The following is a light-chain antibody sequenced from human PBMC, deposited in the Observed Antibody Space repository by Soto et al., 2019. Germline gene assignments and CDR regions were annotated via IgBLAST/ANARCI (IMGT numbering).Light chain of an antibody. V-gene: IGKV3-15*01. Sequence: ELVMTQSPSTLSVSPGERATLSCRASQSVSSNLAWYQQKPGQAPRHLIYGASTRATGIPARFSGSGSGTEFTLTISSLQSEDFAVYYCHQYNNWWTFGQGTKVEIK. CDR3: HQYNNWWT. CDR1: QSVSSN. CDR2: GAS. J-gene: IGKJ1*01.